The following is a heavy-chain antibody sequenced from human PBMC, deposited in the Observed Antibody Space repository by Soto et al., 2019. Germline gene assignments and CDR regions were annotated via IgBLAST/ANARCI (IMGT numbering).Heavy chain of an antibody. D-gene: IGHD3-3*01. CDR3: ARGANPGGYYPEFDY. CDR1: GGTFSSYA. Sequence: QVQLVQSGAEVKKTGSSVKVSCKASGGTFSSYAISWVRQAAGQGLEWMGGIIPIFGTANYAQKFQGRVTITADESTSTAYMELSSLRSEDTAVYYCARGANPGGYYPEFDYWGQGTLVTVSS. J-gene: IGHJ4*02. CDR2: IIPIFGTA. V-gene: IGHV1-69*12.